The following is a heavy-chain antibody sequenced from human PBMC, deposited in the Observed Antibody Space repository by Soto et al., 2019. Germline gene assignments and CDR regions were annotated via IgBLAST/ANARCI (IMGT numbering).Heavy chain of an antibody. Sequence: PSETLSLTCTVSGGSINNHYWSWIRQPPGEGLEWIGYIYYTGSTNYNPSLKSRVTISVDTSKNQFSLKLSSVTAADTAVYYCAGFLGTSCYFDYWGQGALVTVSS. CDR1: GGSINNHY. CDR2: IYYTGST. CDR3: AGFLGTSCYFDY. V-gene: IGHV4-59*11. J-gene: IGHJ4*02. D-gene: IGHD2-2*01.